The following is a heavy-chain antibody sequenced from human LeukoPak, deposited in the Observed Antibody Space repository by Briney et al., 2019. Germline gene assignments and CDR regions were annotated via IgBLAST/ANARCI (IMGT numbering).Heavy chain of an antibody. CDR2: ISSSSSYI. CDR1: GFTFSSYS. CDR3: AREGVTGYYYMDV. V-gene: IGHV3-21*01. Sequence: GSLRLSCAASGFTFSSYSMNWVRQAPGKGLEWVSSISSSSSYIYYADSVKGRFTISRDNAKNSLYLQMNSLRAEDTTVYYCAREGVTGYYYMDVWGKGTTVTVSS. D-gene: IGHD4-23*01. J-gene: IGHJ6*03.